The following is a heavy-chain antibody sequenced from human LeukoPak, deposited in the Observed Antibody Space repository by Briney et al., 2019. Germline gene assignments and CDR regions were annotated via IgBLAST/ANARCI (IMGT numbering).Heavy chain of an antibody. J-gene: IGHJ4*02. D-gene: IGHD2-2*01. CDR1: GGTFSGYA. V-gene: IGHV1-69*05. CDR3: ARARVAEDQPFDY. Sequence: ASVKVSCKASGGTFSGYAISWVRQAPGQGLEWMGGIIPIFGTANYAQKFQGRVTITTDESTSTAYMELSSLRSEDTAVYYCARARVAEDQPFDYWGQGTLVTVSS. CDR2: IIPIFGTA.